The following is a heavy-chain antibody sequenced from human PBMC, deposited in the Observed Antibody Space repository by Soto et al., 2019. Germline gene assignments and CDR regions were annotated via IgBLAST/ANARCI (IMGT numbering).Heavy chain of an antibody. CDR3: ANRLVLGLTYWYFYL. J-gene: IGHJ2*01. CDR1: GFTFSSYD. D-gene: IGHD3-10*01. Sequence: EVQLLESGGGLVQPGGSLRLSCAASGFTFSSYDMSWVRQAPGKGLEWVSAISGSGGSTYYADSVKGRFTISRDNATNPLYLQMHSQRAEDTAVYDCANRLVLGLTYWYFYLWRRGTLVTVSS. CDR2: ISGSGGST. V-gene: IGHV3-23*01.